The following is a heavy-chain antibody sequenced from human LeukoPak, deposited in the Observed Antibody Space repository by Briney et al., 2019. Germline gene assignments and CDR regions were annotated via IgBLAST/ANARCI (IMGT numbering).Heavy chain of an antibody. J-gene: IGHJ4*02. D-gene: IGHD6-13*01. CDR3: AKGLSSSWYYFDY. Sequence: QPGGSLRLSCSASGFTFSTYAMYWVRQAPGKGLEYVSAISSNGDSTYYADSVKGRFTISRDNSKNTLYLQMNSLRAEDTAVYYCAKGLSSSWYYFDYWGQGTLVTVSS. CDR2: ISSNGDST. V-gene: IGHV3-64*04. CDR1: GFTFSTYA.